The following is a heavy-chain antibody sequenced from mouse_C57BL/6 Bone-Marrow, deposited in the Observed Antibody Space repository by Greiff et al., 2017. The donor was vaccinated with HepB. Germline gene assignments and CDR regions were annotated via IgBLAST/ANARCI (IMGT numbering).Heavy chain of an antibody. J-gene: IGHJ3*01. CDR2: ISSGGSYT. Sequence: VQLQQSGGDLVKPGGSLKLSCAASGFTFSSYGMSWVRQTPDKRLEWVATISSGGSYTYYPDSVKGRFTISRDNAKNTLYLQMSSLKSEDTAMYYCARQEDSWFAYWGQGTLVTVSA. V-gene: IGHV5-6*01. CDR1: GFTFSSYG. CDR3: ARQEDSWFAY.